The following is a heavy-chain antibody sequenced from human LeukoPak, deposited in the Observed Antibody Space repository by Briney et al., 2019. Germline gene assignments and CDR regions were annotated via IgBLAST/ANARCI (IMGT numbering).Heavy chain of an antibody. CDR1: GGSISSYY. V-gene: IGHV4-59*01. CDR2: IYYSGST. J-gene: IGHJ4*02. D-gene: IGHD3-22*01. Sequence: SETLSLTCTVSGGSISSYYWSWIRQPPGKGLEWIGYIYYSGSTNYNPSLKSRVTISVDTSKDQFSLKLSSVTAADTAVYYCAGANYDSSGVHWGQGTLVTVSS. CDR3: AGANYDSSGVH.